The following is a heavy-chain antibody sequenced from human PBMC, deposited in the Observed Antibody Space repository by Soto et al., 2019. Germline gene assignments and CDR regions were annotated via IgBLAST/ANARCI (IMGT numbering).Heavy chain of an antibody. CDR2: IYYSGST. CDR3: AREQGADDNWFDP. J-gene: IGHJ5*02. Sequence: PSETLSLTCTVSGGSISSYFWSWIWQPPGKGLEWIGYIYYSGSTNYNPSLKSRVTISVDTSKNQFSLKLSSVTAADTAVYYCAREQGADDNWFDPWGQGTLVTVSS. D-gene: IGHD1-26*01. CDR1: GGSISSYF. V-gene: IGHV4-59*01.